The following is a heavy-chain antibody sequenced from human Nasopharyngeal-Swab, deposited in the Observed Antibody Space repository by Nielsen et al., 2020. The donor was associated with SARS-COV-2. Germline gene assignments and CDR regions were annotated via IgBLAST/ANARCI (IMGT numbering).Heavy chain of an antibody. J-gene: IGHJ5*02. Sequence: SETLSFTCTVSAGSISGYYWSWIRQPPGKGLEWIGYIYYSGSTNYNPSLKSRVTISVDTSKNQFSLKLSSVTAADTAVYYCARDATPYYDFWSGYPNWFDPWGQGTLVTVSS. V-gene: IGHV4-59*13. CDR2: IYYSGST. D-gene: IGHD3-3*01. CDR1: AGSISGYY. CDR3: ARDATPYYDFWSGYPNWFDP.